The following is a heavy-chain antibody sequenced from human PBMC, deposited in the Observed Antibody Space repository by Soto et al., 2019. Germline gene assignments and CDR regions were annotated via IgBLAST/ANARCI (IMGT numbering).Heavy chain of an antibody. Sequence: SETLSLTCTVSGGSISSYYWSWIRQPPGKGLEWIGYIYYSGSTNYNPSLKSRVTISVDTSKNQFSLKLSSVTAADTAVYYCARAQGFGELSAFDIWGQGTMVTVSS. V-gene: IGHV4-59*01. CDR1: GGSISSYY. CDR2: IYYSGST. D-gene: IGHD3-10*01. CDR3: ARAQGFGELSAFDI. J-gene: IGHJ3*02.